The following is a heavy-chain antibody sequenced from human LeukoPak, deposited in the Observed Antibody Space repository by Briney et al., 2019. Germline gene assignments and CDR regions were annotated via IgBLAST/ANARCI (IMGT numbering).Heavy chain of an antibody. CDR1: GGTFSSYT. CDR2: IIPILGIA. J-gene: IGHJ4*02. Sequence: SVKVSCKASGGTFSSYTISWVRQAPGQGLEWMGRIIPILGIANYAQKFQGRVTITANKSTSTAYMELSSLRSEDTAVYYCARDLGCSSTSCYTDFDYWGQGTLVTVSS. D-gene: IGHD2-2*02. V-gene: IGHV1-69*04. CDR3: ARDLGCSSTSCYTDFDY.